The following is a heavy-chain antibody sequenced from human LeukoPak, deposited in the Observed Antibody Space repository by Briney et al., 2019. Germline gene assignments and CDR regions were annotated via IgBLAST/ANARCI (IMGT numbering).Heavy chain of an antibody. CDR2: IYHSGST. D-gene: IGHD3-22*01. Sequence: SETLSLTCAVSGGSISSGGYSWSWILQPPWKGLEWIGYIYHSGSTYYNPSLKSRVTISVDRSKNQFSLKLSSVTAADTAVYYCARDTSYYDSSGYYLPYNWFDPWGQGTPVTVSS. CDR3: ARDTSYYDSSGYYLPYNWFDP. J-gene: IGHJ5*02. CDR1: GGSISSGGYS. V-gene: IGHV4-30-2*01.